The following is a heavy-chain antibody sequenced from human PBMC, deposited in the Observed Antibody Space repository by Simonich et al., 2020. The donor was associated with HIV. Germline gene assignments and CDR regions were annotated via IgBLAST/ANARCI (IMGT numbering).Heavy chain of an antibody. CDR2: VYYSGNT. D-gene: IGHD6-6*01. CDR1: GGSIDSSNYY. Sequence: QLQLQESGPGLVKPSETLSLTCTVSGGSIDSSNYYWGWIRQSPGKGLEWIGSVYYSGNTYYNPSLKSRVTISVDPSKNQFSLKLSSVTAADTAVYYCARQSLAARLFDDWGQGTLVTVSS. CDR3: ARQSLAARLFDD. V-gene: IGHV4-39*01. J-gene: IGHJ4*02.